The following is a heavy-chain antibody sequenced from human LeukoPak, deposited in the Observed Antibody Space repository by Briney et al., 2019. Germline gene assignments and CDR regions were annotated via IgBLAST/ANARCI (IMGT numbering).Heavy chain of an antibody. V-gene: IGHV3-9*03. CDR1: GFTFDDYA. CDR3: AREKKSGYSGYDPYYYYYMDV. J-gene: IGHJ6*03. D-gene: IGHD5-12*01. CDR2: ISWNSGSI. Sequence: SLRLSCAASGFTFDDYAMHWVRQAPGKGLEWVSGISWNSGSIGYADSVKGRFTISRDNAKNSLYLQMNSLRAEDMALYYRAREKKSGYSGYDPYYYYYMDVWGKGTTVTVPS.